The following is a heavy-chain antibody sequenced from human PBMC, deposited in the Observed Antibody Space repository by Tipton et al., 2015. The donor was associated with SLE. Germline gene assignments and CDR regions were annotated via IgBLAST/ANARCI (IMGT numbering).Heavy chain of an antibody. J-gene: IGHJ4*02. CDR1: GGSISTSPYF. V-gene: IGHV4-39*07. D-gene: IGHD5-12*01. Sequence: TLSLTCTVSGGSISTSPYFWGWIRQPPGKGLEWIGSIFYGGTTYYNPSLKSRVTISVDTSKNQFSLKLTSVTAADTALYYCARRHYSGPFDNWGQGTLVTVST. CDR3: ARRHYSGPFDN. CDR2: IFYGGTT.